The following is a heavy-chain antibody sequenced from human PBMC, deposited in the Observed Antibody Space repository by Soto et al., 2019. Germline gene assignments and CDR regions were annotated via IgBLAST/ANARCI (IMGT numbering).Heavy chain of an antibody. Sequence: GGSLRLSCAASGFTFSSYWMSWVRQAPGKGLEWVANIKQDGSEKYYVDSVKGRFTISRDNAKNSLYLQMNSLRAEDTAVYYCARVPQWLVRANNWFDPWGQGTLVTVSS. J-gene: IGHJ5*02. V-gene: IGHV3-7*01. CDR1: GFTFSSYW. D-gene: IGHD6-19*01. CDR3: ARVPQWLVRANNWFDP. CDR2: IKQDGSEK.